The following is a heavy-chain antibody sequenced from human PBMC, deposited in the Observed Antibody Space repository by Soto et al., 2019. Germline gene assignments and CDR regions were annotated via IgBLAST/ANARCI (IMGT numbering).Heavy chain of an antibody. D-gene: IGHD5-18*01. J-gene: IGHJ4*02. CDR1: GGTFSSYA. Sequence: QVQLVQSGAEVKKPGSSVKVSCKASGGTFSSYAISWVRQAPGQGLEWRGGIIPIFGTANYAQKFQGRVTITADESTSTAYMELGSLRSEDTAVYYCARGDRIQLWLVGFDYWGQGTLVTVSS. CDR2: IIPIFGTA. V-gene: IGHV1-69*01. CDR3: ARGDRIQLWLVGFDY.